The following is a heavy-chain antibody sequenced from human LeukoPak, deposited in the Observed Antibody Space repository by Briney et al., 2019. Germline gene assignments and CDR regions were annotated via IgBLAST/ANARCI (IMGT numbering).Heavy chain of an antibody. CDR1: GFTFSSYA. Sequence: GGSLRLSCTASGFTFSSYAMSWVRQVPGKGLEWVSGISASGGNTYHADSVKGRFTISRDNSKNTLYLQMKSLRAEDTAVYYCARTGIAVAGMFNWGQGTLVTVSS. CDR2: ISASGGNT. V-gene: IGHV3-23*01. CDR3: ARTGIAVAGMFN. J-gene: IGHJ4*02. D-gene: IGHD6-19*01.